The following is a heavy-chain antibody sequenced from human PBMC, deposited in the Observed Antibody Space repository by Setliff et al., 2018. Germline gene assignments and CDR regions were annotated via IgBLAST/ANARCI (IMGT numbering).Heavy chain of an antibody. J-gene: IGHJ6*03. CDR3: ARASSGWYSAYYYYMDV. V-gene: IGHV4-61*09. D-gene: IGHD6-19*01. CDR2: INRRGST. Sequence: SETLSLTCTVSGGSVNSGYDNWNWLRQPAGKGLEWIGHINRRGSTNFTPSLKSRVTISLDASKNQFSLNLTSVTAADTAVYYCARASSGWYSAYYYYMDVWGKGTTVTVSS. CDR1: GGSVNSGYDN.